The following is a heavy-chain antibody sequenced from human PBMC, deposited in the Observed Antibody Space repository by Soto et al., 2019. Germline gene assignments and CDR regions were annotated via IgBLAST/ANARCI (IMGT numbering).Heavy chain of an antibody. D-gene: IGHD2-15*01. Sequence: QVQLVESGGGVVQPGRSLRLSCAASKFTFSDYAMHWVRQAPGKGLEWVALVSYDLSHNYYAYSLKGRFTISRDNSKNTLFLQMNSLRAEDTAVYYCARDPGKVYCSGGYCYAPDFWGQGTLVTVSS. CDR3: ARDPGKVYCSGGYCYAPDF. CDR2: VSYDLSHN. V-gene: IGHV3-30-3*01. CDR1: KFTFSDYA. J-gene: IGHJ4*02.